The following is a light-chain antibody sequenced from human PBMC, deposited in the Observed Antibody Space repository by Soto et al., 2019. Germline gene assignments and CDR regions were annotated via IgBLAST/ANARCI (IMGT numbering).Light chain of an antibody. J-gene: IGKJ4*01. CDR1: HTVRNSN. V-gene: IGKV3-15*01. CDR2: GAS. CDR3: QQYSDWPLT. Sequence: EIVLTQSPATLSLSPGERATLSCRASHTVRNSNLAWYQQKPGQAPRLLIYGASTCATGIPTRFSGSGSVTEFTLTIRSLQSEDFAVYYCQQYSDWPLTFGGGTKVEI.